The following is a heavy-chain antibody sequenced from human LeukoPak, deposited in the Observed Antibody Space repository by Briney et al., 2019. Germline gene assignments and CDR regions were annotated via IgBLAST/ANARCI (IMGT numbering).Heavy chain of an antibody. CDR2: FDPEDGET. J-gene: IGHJ6*02. D-gene: IGHD1-26*01. CDR3: ATRIVGGTNYYYYGMDV. V-gene: IGHV1-24*01. Sequence: GASVKVYCKVSGYTLTELSMHWVRQAPGKGLEWMGGFDPEDGETIYAQKFQGRVTMTEDTSTDTAYMELSSLRSEDTAVYYCATRIVGGTNYYYYGMDVWGQGTTVTVSS. CDR1: GYTLTELS.